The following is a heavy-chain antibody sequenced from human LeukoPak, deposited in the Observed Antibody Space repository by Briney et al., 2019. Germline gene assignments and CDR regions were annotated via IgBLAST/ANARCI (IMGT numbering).Heavy chain of an antibody. CDR2: ISYDGSNK. J-gene: IGHJ4*02. CDR3: AKDRYGSGTYQDY. D-gene: IGHD3-10*01. Sequence: PGRSLRLSCAASGFTFSSYGMHWVRQAPGKGLEWVAVISYDGSNKYYADSVKGRFTISRDNSKNTLYLQMNSLRAEDTAVYYCAKDRYGSGTYQDYWGQGTLVTVSS. CDR1: GFTFSSYG. V-gene: IGHV3-30*18.